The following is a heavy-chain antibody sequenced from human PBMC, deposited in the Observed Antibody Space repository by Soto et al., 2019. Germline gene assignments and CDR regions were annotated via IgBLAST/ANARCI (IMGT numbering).Heavy chain of an antibody. D-gene: IGHD2-8*02. CDR3: SRTKWEYFIFAGRVWGAFDG. CDR1: GGSISSGGYS. J-gene: IGHJ3*01. CDR2: IHHGGST. V-gene: IGHV4-30-2*01. Sequence: QLQLQESGSGLVRASQTLSLTCAVSGGSISSGGYSWSWIRLPPGTGLEWIGNIHHGGSTYYNPSLKTPFIISIDKSMYQSAPVLVCVAAAYTSVYVGSRTKWEYFIFAGRVWGAFDGWCLVIMVTVSS.